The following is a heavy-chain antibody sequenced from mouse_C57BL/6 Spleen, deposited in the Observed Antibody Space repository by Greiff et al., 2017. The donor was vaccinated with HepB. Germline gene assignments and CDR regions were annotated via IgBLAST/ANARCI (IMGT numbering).Heavy chain of an antibody. CDR1: GYTFTSYG. J-gene: IGHJ2*01. CDR2: IYPRSGNT. Sequence: VNVVESGAELARPGASVKLSCKASGYTFTSYGISWVKQRTGQGLEWIGEIYPRSGNTYYNEKFKGKATLTADKSSSTAYMELRSLTSEDSAVYFCARYDGYFDYWGQGTTLTVSS. V-gene: IGHV1-81*01. D-gene: IGHD2-3*01. CDR3: ARYDGYFDY.